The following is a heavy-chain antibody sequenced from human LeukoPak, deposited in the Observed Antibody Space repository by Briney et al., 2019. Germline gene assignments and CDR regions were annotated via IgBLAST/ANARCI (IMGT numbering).Heavy chain of an antibody. V-gene: IGHV1-2*04. J-gene: IGHJ5*02. CDR1: GYTFTGYY. Sequence: ASVKVSCKASGYTFTGYYMHWVRQAPGQGLEWMGWINPNSGGTNYAQKFQGWVTMTRDTSISTAYMKLSRLRSDDTAVYYCARGVSSSWYGGENWFDPWGQGTLVTVSS. CDR2: INPNSGGT. CDR3: ARGVSSSWYGGENWFDP. D-gene: IGHD6-13*01.